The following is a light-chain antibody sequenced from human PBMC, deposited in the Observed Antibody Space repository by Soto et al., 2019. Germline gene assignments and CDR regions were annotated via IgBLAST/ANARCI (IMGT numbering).Light chain of an antibody. CDR2: AAS. Sequence: DIQMTQSPSSLSPSVGDRVTMTCRASQDASIYVNWYQQKSGEAPKLLIFAASSLPSGVPSRFSGGGSGTDFTLTMSSLEADDFATYYCQQSHSAPYTFGQGTKLEI. J-gene: IGKJ2*01. CDR3: QQSHSAPYT. V-gene: IGKV1-39*01. CDR1: QDASIY.